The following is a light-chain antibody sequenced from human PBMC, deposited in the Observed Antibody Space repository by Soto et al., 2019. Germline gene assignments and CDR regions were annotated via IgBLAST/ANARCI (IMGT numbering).Light chain of an antibody. CDR2: EAS. J-gene: IGKJ1*01. Sequence: DIQMTQSPSTLSASVGDRVTITCRASQSISKWLAWYQQNPGKAPKLLMYEASSLQSGDPSRFSGSGSGTEFTRTITSLQPDDCATYPCQQYDYYWTFGQGTKVEI. CDR1: QSISKW. CDR3: QQYDYYWT. V-gene: IGKV1-5*03.